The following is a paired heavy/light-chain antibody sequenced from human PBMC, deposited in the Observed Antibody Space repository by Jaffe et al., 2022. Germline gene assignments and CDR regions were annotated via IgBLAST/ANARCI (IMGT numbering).Heavy chain of an antibody. CDR2: ISGSGGST. CDR3: AKDWGDYGDFFDAFDI. D-gene: IGHD4-17*01. V-gene: IGHV3-23*01. Sequence: EVQLLESGGGLVQPGGSLRLSCAASRFTFSSYAMTWVRQAPGKGLEWVSAISGSGGSTYYADSVKGRFTISRDNSKNTLYLQMNSLRAEDTAVYYCAKDWGDYGDFFDAFDIWGQGTMVTVSS. J-gene: IGHJ3*02. CDR1: RFTFSSYA.
Light chain of an antibody. Sequence: EIVMTQSPATLSVSPGERATLSCRASQSVSSNLAWYQQKPGQAPRLLIYGASTRATGIPARFSGSGSGTEFTLTISSLQSEDFAVYYCQQYNNWPPAFGQGTKVEIK. J-gene: IGKJ1*01. CDR2: GAS. CDR1: QSVSSN. CDR3: QQYNNWPPA. V-gene: IGKV3-15*01.